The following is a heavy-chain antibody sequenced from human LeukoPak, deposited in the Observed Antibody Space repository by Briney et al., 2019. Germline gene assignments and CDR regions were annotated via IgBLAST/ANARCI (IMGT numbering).Heavy chain of an antibody. CDR3: ARGPSGASGHDY. CDR1: GGSISSYY. Sequence: SETLSLTCTVSGGSISSYYWSWLRQPAGKGLEWIGRTYTSGNTNYNPSLKSRVTMSVDTSKNQFSLKVSSVTAADTAVYYCARGPSGASGHDYWGQGTLVTVSS. CDR2: TYTSGNT. V-gene: IGHV4-4*07. D-gene: IGHD3-10*01. J-gene: IGHJ4*02.